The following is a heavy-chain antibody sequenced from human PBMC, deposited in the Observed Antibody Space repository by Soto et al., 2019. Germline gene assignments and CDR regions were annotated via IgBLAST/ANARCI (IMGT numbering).Heavy chain of an antibody. Sequence: QVQLQQWGAGLLKPSETLSLTCAVYGGSFSGYYWCWIRQPPGKGLEWIGEIHHRGSTNYNPSLKSRVTISVDTSKNQFSLKLSSVTAADTAVYYCARGQRRAHWSNAGGFYPWGQGTLVTVSS. CDR3: ARGQRRAHWSNAGGFYP. D-gene: IGHD1-1*01. CDR1: GGSFSGYY. CDR2: IHHRGST. J-gene: IGHJ5*02. V-gene: IGHV4-34*01.